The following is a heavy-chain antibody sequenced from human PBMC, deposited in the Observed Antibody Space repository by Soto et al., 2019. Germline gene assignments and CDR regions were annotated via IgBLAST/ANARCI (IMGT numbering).Heavy chain of an antibody. J-gene: IGHJ4*02. V-gene: IGHV4-59*01. CDR3: AREGNLGRWLQPLDF. D-gene: IGHD5-12*01. Sequence: SETLSLTCTVSGDSISAYAGSWVRQPPGKGLEWIGNIHYNGNTKYNPSLKSRVTMSVDTSKNQFSLKLISVTAADTAKYFCAREGNLGRWLQPLDFWGQGTLVTVSS. CDR2: IHYNGNT. CDR1: GDSISAYA.